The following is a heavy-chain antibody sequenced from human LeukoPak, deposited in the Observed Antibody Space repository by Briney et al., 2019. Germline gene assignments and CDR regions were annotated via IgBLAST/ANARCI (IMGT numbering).Heavy chain of an antibody. D-gene: IGHD3-3*01. CDR2: IKSKADGGTT. CDR3: ARLDFWSGPIDY. J-gene: IGHJ4*02. V-gene: IGHV3-15*01. Sequence: PGGSLRLSCAASGFTFSNAWMSWVLQAPGKGLEWVGRIKSKADGGTTDYAAPVKGRFTISRDDSKNTLYLQMNSLKTEDTAVYHCARLDFWSGPIDYWGQGTLVTVSS. CDR1: GFTFSNAW.